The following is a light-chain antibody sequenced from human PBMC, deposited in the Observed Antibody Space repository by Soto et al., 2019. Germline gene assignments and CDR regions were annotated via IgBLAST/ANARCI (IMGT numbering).Light chain of an antibody. J-gene: IGLJ1*01. CDR1: SSDVGKYKY. V-gene: IGLV2-14*01. CDR3: FSYTSSGTYV. CDR2: EVS. Sequence: QSALTQPASVSGSAGQSITISCTGTSSDVGKYKYVSWYQQHPGKAPKLMIYEVSNRPSGVSNRFSGSKSGNTASLTISGLQAEDETDDYCFSYTSSGTYVFGTGTKVTVL.